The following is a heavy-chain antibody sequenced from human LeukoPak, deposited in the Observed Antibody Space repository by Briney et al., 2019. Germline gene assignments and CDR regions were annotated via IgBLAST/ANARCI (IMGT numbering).Heavy chain of an antibody. V-gene: IGHV4-61*02. Sequence: PSETLSLTCTVSGGSISSGSYYWSWIRQPAGKGLEWIGRIYTSGSTNYNPSLKSRVTISVDTSKNQFSLKLSSVTAADTAVYYRARSYSGWSKFDYWGQGTLVTVSS. CDR3: ARSYSGWSKFDY. CDR2: IYTSGST. D-gene: IGHD6-19*01. CDR1: GGSISSGSYY. J-gene: IGHJ4*02.